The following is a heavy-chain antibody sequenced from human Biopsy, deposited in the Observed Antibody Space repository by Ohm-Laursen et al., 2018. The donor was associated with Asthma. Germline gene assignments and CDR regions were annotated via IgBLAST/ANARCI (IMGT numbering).Heavy chain of an antibody. V-gene: IGHV4-31*03. D-gene: IGHD4-17*01. Sequence: TLSLTCTVSGGSISSGAHYWSWIRQHPGKGLEWIGYIYYSGSTYYNPSLKSRVTISVDTSKKQFSLKLTSVTAADTAVYYCARTTYGHDGFDPWGQGTLVTVSS. J-gene: IGHJ5*02. CDR1: GGSISSGAHY. CDR2: IYYSGST. CDR3: ARTTYGHDGFDP.